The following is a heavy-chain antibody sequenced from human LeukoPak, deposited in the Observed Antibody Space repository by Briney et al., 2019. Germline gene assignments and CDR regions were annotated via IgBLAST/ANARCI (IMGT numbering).Heavy chain of an antibody. CDR3: ARRSQAAAGRGIDY. D-gene: IGHD6-13*01. J-gene: IGHJ4*02. CDR2: MSNSGST. Sequence: SETLSLTCTVSGGSISSSSYYWGWIRQSPGKGLEWIGTMSNSGSTYYNPSLKSRVTISGDTAKNQFSLKLSSVTAADTAVYYCARRSQAAAGRGIDYWGQGILVTVSS. CDR1: GGSISSSSYY. V-gene: IGHV4-39*01.